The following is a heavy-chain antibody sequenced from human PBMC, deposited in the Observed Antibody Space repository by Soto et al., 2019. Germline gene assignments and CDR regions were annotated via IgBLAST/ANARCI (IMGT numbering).Heavy chain of an antibody. CDR2: IYYKGST. J-gene: IGHJ6*02. Sequence: SETLSLTCTVSGGSISSRSHYWVWMRQPPGKGLEWIGNIYYKGSTYYNPSLKSRVTMSVDTSKNQFSLKVRSVTAADTAVYYCARAHYGDYGYGMDVWGQGTTVTVSS. V-gene: IGHV4-39*01. D-gene: IGHD4-17*01. CDR1: GGSISSRSHY. CDR3: ARAHYGDYGYGMDV.